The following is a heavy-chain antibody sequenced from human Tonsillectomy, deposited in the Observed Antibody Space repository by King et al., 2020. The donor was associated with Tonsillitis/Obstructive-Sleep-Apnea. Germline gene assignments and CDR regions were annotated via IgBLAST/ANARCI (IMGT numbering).Heavy chain of an antibody. CDR3: ARTRYSYGYHFDY. D-gene: IGHD5-18*01. V-gene: IGHV4-59*08. J-gene: IGHJ4*02. Sequence: VPLQESGPGLVKPSETLSLTCTVSGGSISSYYWSWIRQPPGKGLEWIGYIYYSGSTNYNPSLKSRVTISVDTSKNQFSLKLSSVTAADTAVYYCARTRYSYGYHFDYWGQGTLVTVSS. CDR1: GGSISSYY. CDR2: IYYSGST.